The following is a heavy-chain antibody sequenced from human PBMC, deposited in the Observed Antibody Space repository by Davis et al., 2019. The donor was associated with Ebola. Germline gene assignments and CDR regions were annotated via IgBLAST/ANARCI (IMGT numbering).Heavy chain of an antibody. CDR1: GYTFTSYA. V-gene: IGHV1-3*01. CDR2: INAGNGNT. D-gene: IGHD3-3*01. Sequence: ASVKVSCKASGYTFTSYAMHWVRQAPGQRLEWMGWINAGNGNTKYSQKFQGRVTITRDTSASTAYMELSSLRSEDTAVYYCARGGRYYDFWSGYYQLRYYYMDVWGKGTTVTVSS. CDR3: ARGGRYYDFWSGYYQLRYYYMDV. J-gene: IGHJ6*03.